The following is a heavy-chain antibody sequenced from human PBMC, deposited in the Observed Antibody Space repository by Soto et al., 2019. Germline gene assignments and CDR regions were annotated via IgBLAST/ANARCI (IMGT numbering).Heavy chain of an antibody. D-gene: IGHD3-10*01. CDR3: ARHYYSHSGSHLDY. Sequence: SETLSLTWTVSGGSISSYYWSWIRQPPGKGLEWIGYIYYSGSTNYNPSLKSRVTISVDTSKNQFSLKLSSVTAADTAVYYCARHYYSHSGSHLDYWGQGTLVTVSS. CDR1: GGSISSYY. J-gene: IGHJ4*02. V-gene: IGHV4-59*08. CDR2: IYYSGST.